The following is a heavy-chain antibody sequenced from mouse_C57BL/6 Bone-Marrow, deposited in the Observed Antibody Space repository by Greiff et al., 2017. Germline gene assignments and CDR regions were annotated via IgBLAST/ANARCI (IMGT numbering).Heavy chain of an antibody. Sequence: EVQGVESGPGLVKPSQTVFLTCTVTGISITTGNYRWSWIRQFPGNKLEWIGYIYYSGTITYNPSLTSRTTITRDTPKNQFFLEMNSLTAEDTATYYCARDGGITTVDYYAMDYWGQGTSVTVSS. V-gene: IGHV3-5*01. D-gene: IGHD1-1*01. CDR1: GISITTGNYR. J-gene: IGHJ4*01. CDR2: IYYSGTI. CDR3: ARDGGITTVDYYAMDY.